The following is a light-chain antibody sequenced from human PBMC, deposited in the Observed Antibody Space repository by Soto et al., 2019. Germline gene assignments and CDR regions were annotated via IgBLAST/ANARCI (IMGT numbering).Light chain of an antibody. J-gene: IGKJ4*02. CDR2: DAS. CDR1: QSVSSY. Sequence: EIVLTQSPATLSLSPGERAPLSCRASQSVSSYLSWYKQKPGQAPRLLSYDASNRATGIPARFSGSGSGTDFTLTISSLEPEDFGVYYCQQRSNWPTVGEGTNVEIK. CDR3: QQRSNWPT. V-gene: IGKV3-11*01.